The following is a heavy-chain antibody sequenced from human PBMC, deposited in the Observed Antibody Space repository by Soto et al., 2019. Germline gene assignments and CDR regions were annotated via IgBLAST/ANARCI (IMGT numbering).Heavy chain of an antibody. D-gene: IGHD2-15*01. V-gene: IGHV3-30*18. CDR2: ISYDGSNK. Sequence: QVQLVESGGGVVPPGRPLRLSCAASGFTFSRYGMHWVRQAPGKGLEWVAVISYDGSNKYYADSVKGRFTISRDNSKNTLYLQMNSLRAEDTAVYYCAKDLRLVVVVATYYYGMDVWGQGTTVTVSS. CDR1: GFTFSRYG. CDR3: AKDLRLVVVVATYYYGMDV. J-gene: IGHJ6*02.